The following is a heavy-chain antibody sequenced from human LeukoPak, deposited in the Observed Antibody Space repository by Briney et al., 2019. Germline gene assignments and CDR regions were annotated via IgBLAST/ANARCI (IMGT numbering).Heavy chain of an antibody. CDR2: IYSGGST. CDR3: ARVVGYCSSTSCYLEY. V-gene: IGHV3-53*01. CDR1: GFTVSSNY. Sequence: QPGGSLRLSCAASGFTVSSNYMSWVRQAPGKGPEWVSVIYSGGSTYYADSVKGRFTISRDNSKNTLYLQMNSLRAEDTAVYYCARVVGYCSSTSCYLEYWGQGTLVTVSS. J-gene: IGHJ4*02. D-gene: IGHD2-2*01.